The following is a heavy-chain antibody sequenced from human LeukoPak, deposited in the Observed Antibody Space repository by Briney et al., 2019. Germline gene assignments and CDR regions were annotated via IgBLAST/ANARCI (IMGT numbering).Heavy chain of an antibody. CDR1: GGSISSYY. J-gene: IGHJ5*01. V-gene: IGHV4-59*12. CDR2: IFHSGST. CDR3: VRGRTSYNWFDP. Sequence: SETLSLTCTVSGGSISSYYWTWIRQPPGKGREGIGYIFHSGSTNYNPSLKSRVTISVDTSKNQFSLKLSSVTAADTAVYYCVRGRTSYNWFDPWGQGTLVTVSS. D-gene: IGHD1-26*01.